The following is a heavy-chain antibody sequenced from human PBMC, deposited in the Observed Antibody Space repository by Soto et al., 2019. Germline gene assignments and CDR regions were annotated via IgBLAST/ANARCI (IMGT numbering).Heavy chain of an antibody. CDR1: GGSISSYY. V-gene: IGHV4-59*01. D-gene: IGHD3-22*01. J-gene: IGHJ6*02. Sequence: PSETLSLTCTVSGGSISSYYWSWIRQPPGKGLEWIGYIYYSGSTNYNPSLKSRVTISVDTSKNQFSLKLSSVTAADTAVYYCARVLGYYYDSSGYYQRSYYYYGMDVWGQGTTVTVSS. CDR3: ARVLGYYYDSSGYYQRSYYYYGMDV. CDR2: IYYSGST.